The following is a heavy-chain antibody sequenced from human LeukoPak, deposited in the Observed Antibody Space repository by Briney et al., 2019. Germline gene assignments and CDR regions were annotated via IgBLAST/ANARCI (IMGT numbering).Heavy chain of an antibody. CDR1: GFTFSDYG. D-gene: IGHD3-16*01. J-gene: IGHJ3*02. CDR3: AKDGGSYFATDPFDI. V-gene: IGHV3-23*01. Sequence: GGSLRLSCAGSGFTFSDYGMNWVRQAPGKGLEWVSVISGSGQSIHYADSVKGRFTISRDSSKNTVYLQMNSLRAEDTALYYCAKDGGSYFATDPFDIWGQGTMVTVSS. CDR2: ISGSGQSI.